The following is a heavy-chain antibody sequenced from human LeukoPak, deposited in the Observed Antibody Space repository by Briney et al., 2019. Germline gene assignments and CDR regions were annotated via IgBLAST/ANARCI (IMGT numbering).Heavy chain of an antibody. Sequence: SETPSLTCTVSGYSISSGYYWGWIRQPPGKGLEWIGNIYHSGSTYYNPSLKSRVTISVDTSENQFSLKLNSVTAADTAVYYCARDGNRNWFDPWGQGTLVTVSS. CDR1: GYSISSGYY. D-gene: IGHD4-23*01. J-gene: IGHJ5*02. V-gene: IGHV4-38-2*02. CDR2: IYHSGST. CDR3: ARDGNRNWFDP.